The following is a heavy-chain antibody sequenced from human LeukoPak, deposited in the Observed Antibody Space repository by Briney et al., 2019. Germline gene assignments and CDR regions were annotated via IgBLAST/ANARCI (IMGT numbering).Heavy chain of an antibody. V-gene: IGHV3-30-3*01. CDR1: GFTFNTYA. CDR3: ASLDS. J-gene: IGHJ4*02. Sequence: PGGSLRLSCAASGFTFNTYAIHWVRQAPGKGLEWVAVISYDGSNKYYADSVRGRFTISRDNSKNTLSLQMNSLRVEDTAIYYCASLDSWGQGTLVTVSS. CDR2: ISYDGSNK.